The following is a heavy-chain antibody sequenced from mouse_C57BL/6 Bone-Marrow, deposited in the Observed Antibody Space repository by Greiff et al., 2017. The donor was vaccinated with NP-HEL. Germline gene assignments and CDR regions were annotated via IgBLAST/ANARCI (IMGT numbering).Heavy chain of an antibody. CDR1: GFTFSSYT. Sequence: EVKLMESGGGLVKPGGSLKLSCAASGFTFSSYTMSWVRQTPEKRLEWVATISGGGGNTYYPDSVKGRFTISRDNAKNTLYLQMSSLRSEDTALYYCARRGITSRAMDYWGQGTSVTVSS. J-gene: IGHJ4*01. CDR3: ARRGITSRAMDY. CDR2: ISGGGGNT. D-gene: IGHD1-1*01. V-gene: IGHV5-9*01.